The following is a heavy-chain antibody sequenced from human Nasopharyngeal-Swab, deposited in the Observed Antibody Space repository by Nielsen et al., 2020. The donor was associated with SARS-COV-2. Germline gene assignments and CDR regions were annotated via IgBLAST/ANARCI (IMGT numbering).Heavy chain of an antibody. CDR1: GFTFDDYA. V-gene: IGHV3-9*01. Sequence: SLKISCAASGFTFDDYAMHWVRQAPGKGLEWVSGISWNSGSIGYADSVKGRFTISRDNAKNSLYLQMNSLRAEDTALYYCAKDSIAVAGLPDYWGQGTLVTVSS. CDR3: AKDSIAVAGLPDY. CDR2: ISWNSGSI. J-gene: IGHJ4*02. D-gene: IGHD6-19*01.